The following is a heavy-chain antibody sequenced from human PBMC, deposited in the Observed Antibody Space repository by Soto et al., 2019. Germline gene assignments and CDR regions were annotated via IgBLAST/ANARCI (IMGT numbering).Heavy chain of an antibody. CDR3: ARGAGSPTYYYGMDV. V-gene: IGHV4-39*01. CDR1: GDSISSSSYY. CDR2: IFYSGST. Sequence: SETLSLTCTVSGDSISSSSYYWGWIRQPPGKGLEWIGSIFYSGSTYYNPSLKSRVTISVDTSKNQFSLNLSSVTAADTAEYYCARGAGSPTYYYGMDVWRQETTV. J-gene: IGHJ6*02. D-gene: IGHD2-15*01.